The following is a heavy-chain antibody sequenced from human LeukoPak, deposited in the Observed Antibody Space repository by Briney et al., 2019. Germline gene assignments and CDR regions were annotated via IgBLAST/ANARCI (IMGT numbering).Heavy chain of an antibody. Sequence: ASVKVSCKASGYTFTSYDINWVRQATGQGLEWMGWMNPNSGNTGYAQKFQGRVTMTRNTSISTAYMELSSLRSEDTAVYYCARGLDCSSTSCYWYYYYYMDVWGKGTTVTVSS. CDR1: GYTFTSYD. CDR2: MNPNSGNT. CDR3: ARGLDCSSTSCYWYYYYYMDV. D-gene: IGHD2-2*01. J-gene: IGHJ6*03. V-gene: IGHV1-8*01.